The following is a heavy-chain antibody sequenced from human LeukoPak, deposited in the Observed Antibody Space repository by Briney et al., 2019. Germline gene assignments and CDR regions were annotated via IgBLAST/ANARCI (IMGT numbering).Heavy chain of an antibody. D-gene: IGHD4-11*01. J-gene: IGHJ4*02. V-gene: IGHV3-48*03. CDR3: ARDRSPTVTPRWYFDY. CDR2: IISSGSTI. Sequence: GGSLRLSCAASGFTFSSYEMNWVRQAPGKGLEWVSYIISSGSTIYYADSVKGRFTISRDNAKNSLYLQMNSLRAEDTAVYYCARDRSPTVTPRWYFDYWGQGTLVTVSS. CDR1: GFTFSSYE.